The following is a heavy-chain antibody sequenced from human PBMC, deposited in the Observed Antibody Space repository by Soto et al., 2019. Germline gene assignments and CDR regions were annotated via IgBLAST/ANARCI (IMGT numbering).Heavy chain of an antibody. CDR3: AKDRGSGSTSWYNGWFDP. CDR1: GFTFSSYA. CDR2: ISGSGVST. D-gene: IGHD2-2*02. Sequence: EMQLLESGGGLVQPGGSLRLSCAASGFTFSSYAMAWVRQAPGKGLEWVSGISGSGVSTYSADSVKGRFTISRDNSKNTLYLQMNSLRAEDTAVYYCAKDRGSGSTSWYNGWFDPWGQGTLVTVSS. V-gene: IGHV3-23*01. J-gene: IGHJ5*02.